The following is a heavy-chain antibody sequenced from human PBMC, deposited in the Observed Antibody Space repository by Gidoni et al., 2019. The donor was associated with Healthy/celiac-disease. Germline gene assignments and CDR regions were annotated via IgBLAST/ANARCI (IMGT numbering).Heavy chain of an antibody. D-gene: IGHD5-12*01. CDR3: ARDLRRGYDLYYYYGMDV. CDR1: GGSISSRPYS. V-gene: IGHV4-39*07. J-gene: IGHJ6*01. CDR2: IYYRGST. Sequence: QLQLQASGPGLVKPSENLSPTCAVYGGSISSRPYSWGWIRQPPGKGLEWIVSIYYRGSTYSNPSLKSRVTISVDTSKNQFSLKLSSVTAADTAVYYCARDLRRGYDLYYYYGMDVWGQGTTVTVSS.